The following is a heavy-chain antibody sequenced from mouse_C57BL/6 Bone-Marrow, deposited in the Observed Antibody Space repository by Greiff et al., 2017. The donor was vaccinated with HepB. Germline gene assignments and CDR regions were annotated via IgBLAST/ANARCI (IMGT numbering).Heavy chain of an antibody. V-gene: IGHV1-62-2*01. D-gene: IGHD2-5*01. CDR3: ARHAAYYSNTPFAY. Sequence: VKVVESGAELVKPGASVKLSCKASGYTFTEYTIHWVKQRSGQGLEWIGWFYPGSGSIKYNEKFKDKATLTADKSSSTVYMELSRLTSEDSAVYFCARHAAYYSNTPFAYWGQGTLVTVSA. CDR1: GYTFTEYT. J-gene: IGHJ3*01. CDR2: FYPGSGSI.